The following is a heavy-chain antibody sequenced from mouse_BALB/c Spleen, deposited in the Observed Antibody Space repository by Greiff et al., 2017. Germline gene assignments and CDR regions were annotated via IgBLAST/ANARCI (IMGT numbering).Heavy chain of an antibody. J-gene: IGHJ4*01. V-gene: IGHV2-9*02. D-gene: IGHD1-1*01. CDR1: GFSLTSYG. CDR2: IWAGGST. Sequence: VQLVESGPGLVAPSQSLSITCTVSGFSLTSYGVHWVRQPPGKGLEWLGVIWAGGSTNYNSALMSRLSISKDNSKSQVFLKMNSLQTDDTAMYYCARQVGSRRDAMDYWGQGTSVTVSS. CDR3: ARQVGSRRDAMDY.